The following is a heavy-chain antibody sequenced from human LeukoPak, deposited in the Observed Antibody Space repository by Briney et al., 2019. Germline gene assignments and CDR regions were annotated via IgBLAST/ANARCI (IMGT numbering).Heavy chain of an antibody. V-gene: IGHV1-69*13. CDR3: ASTTDYYGSGSLDY. J-gene: IGHJ4*02. CDR1: GGTFSSYS. CDR2: INPIFGTT. Sequence: SVKVSCKASGGTFSSYSISWVRQAPRQGLEWLGGINPIFGTTNYAQKFRGRVTITANESTSTAYMELSSLRSEDTAVYYCASTTDYYGSGSLDYWGQGTLVTVSS. D-gene: IGHD3-10*01.